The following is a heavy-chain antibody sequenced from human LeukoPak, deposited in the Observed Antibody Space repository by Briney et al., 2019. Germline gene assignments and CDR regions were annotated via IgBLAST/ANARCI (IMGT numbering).Heavy chain of an antibody. CDR1: GFTFSSYS. V-gene: IGHV3-48*04. CDR3: ARRTFPNDAFDV. D-gene: IGHD1-7*01. Sequence: PGGSLRLSCAASGFTFSSYSMNWVRQAPGKGLEWVSYISSSSSTIYYADSVKGRFTISRDNPKRSLYLQMNSLRAEDTAVYYCARRTFPNDAFDVWGQGTVVTVSS. J-gene: IGHJ3*01. CDR2: ISSSSSTI.